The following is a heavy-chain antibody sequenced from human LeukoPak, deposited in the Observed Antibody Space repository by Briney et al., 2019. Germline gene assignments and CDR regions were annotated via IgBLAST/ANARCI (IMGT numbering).Heavy chain of an antibody. CDR3: ARMGRSSGPFQH. J-gene: IGHJ1*01. Sequence: PSETLSLTCTVSGVSISSYYWSWIRQPPGKGLEWIGYIFYSGSTNYNPSLKSRVTISVDTSKNQSSLKLSSVTAADTAVYYCARMGRSSGPFQHWGQGTLVTASS. CDR1: GVSISSYY. D-gene: IGHD6-25*01. V-gene: IGHV4-59*01. CDR2: IFYSGST.